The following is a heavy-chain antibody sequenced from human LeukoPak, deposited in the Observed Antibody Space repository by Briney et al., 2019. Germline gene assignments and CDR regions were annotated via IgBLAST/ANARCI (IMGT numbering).Heavy chain of an antibody. CDR1: GYTFTGYY. Sequence: GASVKVSCKASGYTFTGYYMHWVRQAPGQGLEWMGWINPNSGGTNYAQKFQGRVTMTRDTSISTAYMELSSLRSEDTAVYYCAMTSGSYYEYYFDYWGQGTLVTVSS. CDR2: INPNSGGT. CDR3: AMTSGSYYEYYFDY. V-gene: IGHV1-2*02. D-gene: IGHD1-26*01. J-gene: IGHJ4*02.